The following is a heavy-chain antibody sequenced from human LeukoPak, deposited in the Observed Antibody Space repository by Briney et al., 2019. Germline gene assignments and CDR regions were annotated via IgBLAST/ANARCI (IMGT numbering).Heavy chain of an antibody. D-gene: IGHD6-19*01. V-gene: IGHV3-9*01. CDR2: ISWNSGSI. Sequence: GGSLRLSCAASGFTFDDYAMHWVRQAPGKGLEWVSGISWNSGSIGYADSVKGRFTISRDNAKNSLYLQMNSLRAEDTALYYCARDRYSSGWSWNYYYYYYMDVWGKGTTVTISS. CDR3: ARDRYSSGWSWNYYYYYYMDV. J-gene: IGHJ6*03. CDR1: GFTFDDYA.